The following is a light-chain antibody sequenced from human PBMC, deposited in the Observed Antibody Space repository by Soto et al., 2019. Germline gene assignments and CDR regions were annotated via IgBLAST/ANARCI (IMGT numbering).Light chain of an antibody. V-gene: IGKV1-5*01. CDR1: QSIRTW. J-gene: IGKJ1*01. CDR2: DAA. Sequence: DIQVTQSPPTLSASLGDRVTMTCRASQSIRTWMSWYQQKPGKAPKLLVYDAATLQSGVASRFSGSGSGTEFTLIISGLQPDDSATYYCQQYTNTNNPWMFGQGTKVDIK. CDR3: QQYTNTNNPWM.